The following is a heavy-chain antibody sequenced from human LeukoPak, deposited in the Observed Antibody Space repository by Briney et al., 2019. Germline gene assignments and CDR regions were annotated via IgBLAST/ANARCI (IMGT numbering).Heavy chain of an antibody. CDR2: MYYSGST. V-gene: IGHV4-30-4*01. Sequence: SETLSLTCTVSGGSISSGDYYWRWLRQPPGKGLEWIGYMYYSGSTYHNPSLKSRVTLSVDTSKNQFSLKLSSVTAADTAVYYCARGADYDVFDIGGQGTMVTVS. CDR3: ARGADYDVFDI. CDR1: GGSISSGDYY. D-gene: IGHD4-11*01. J-gene: IGHJ3*02.